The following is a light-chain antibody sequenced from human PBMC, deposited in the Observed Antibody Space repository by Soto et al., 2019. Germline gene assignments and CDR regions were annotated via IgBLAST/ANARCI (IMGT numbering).Light chain of an antibody. J-gene: IGKJ1*01. CDR2: AVS. V-gene: IGKV3-15*01. Sequence: EIGMTQSPATLSVSPGERATLSCRASQNVRSNLAWYQQKPGQAPRLLIYAVSTRATGIPARFSGSGSGTQFTLTISSLQSEDSAVYYCQQRSNWPWTFGQGTKV. CDR3: QQRSNWPWT. CDR1: QNVRSN.